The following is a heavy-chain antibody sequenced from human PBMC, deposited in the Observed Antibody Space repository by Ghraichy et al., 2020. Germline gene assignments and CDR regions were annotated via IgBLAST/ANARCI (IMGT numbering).Heavy chain of an antibody. CDR2: FYYTGST. V-gene: IGHV4-39*01. D-gene: IGHD4-17*01. J-gene: IGHJ4*02. CDR3: ARLITTVTSFDY. CDR1: GGSISTTSYY. Sequence: SQTLSLTCTVSGGSISTTSYYWGWIRQPPGKGLEWIGNFYYTGSTYYNPSLTSRVTISGDTSKNQFSLRLSSVTAADTAVYFCARLITTVTSFDYWGRGTLVTVSS.